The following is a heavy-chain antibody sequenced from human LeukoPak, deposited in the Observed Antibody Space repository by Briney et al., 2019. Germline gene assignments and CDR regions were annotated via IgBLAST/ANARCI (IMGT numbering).Heavy chain of an antibody. CDR2: ISGSGGST. Sequence: QPGGSLRLFCAASGFTFSIYAMSWVRQAPGKGLEWVSAISGSGGSTYYADSVKGRFTISRDNSKNTLYLQMNSLRAEDTAVYYCAKLYCSSTSCYVDYWGQGTLVTVSS. V-gene: IGHV3-23*01. J-gene: IGHJ4*02. D-gene: IGHD2-2*01. CDR3: AKLYCSSTSCYVDY. CDR1: GFTFSIYA.